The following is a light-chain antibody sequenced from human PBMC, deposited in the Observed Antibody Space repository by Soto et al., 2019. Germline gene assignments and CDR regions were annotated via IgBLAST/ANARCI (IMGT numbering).Light chain of an antibody. CDR1: QSVGRN. V-gene: IGKV3-15*01. CDR3: QHYYSWPYT. J-gene: IGKJ2*01. Sequence: EIVMTQSPGTLSVSPGERATLSCRASQSVGRNLAWYQQRPGHAPRVLLYGADTRATGIPARFSGSGSGTDFTLTISSLQSEDFAVYYCQHYYSWPYTFGQGTKLEIK. CDR2: GAD.